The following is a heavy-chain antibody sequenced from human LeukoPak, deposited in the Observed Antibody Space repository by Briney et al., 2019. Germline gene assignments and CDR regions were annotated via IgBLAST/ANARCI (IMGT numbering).Heavy chain of an antibody. CDR1: GFTFSSYS. V-gene: IGHV3-48*01. CDR2: ISSDSSTV. D-gene: IGHD2-21*02. J-gene: IGHJ4*02. CDR3: AKDRGDLPPYFDY. Sequence: GGSLRLSCAASGFTFSSYSMNWVRQAPGKGLEWVSYISSDSSTVYYADSVKGRFTISRDNAKNSLYLQMSSLRAEDTAVYYCAKDRGDLPPYFDYWGQGTLVTVSS.